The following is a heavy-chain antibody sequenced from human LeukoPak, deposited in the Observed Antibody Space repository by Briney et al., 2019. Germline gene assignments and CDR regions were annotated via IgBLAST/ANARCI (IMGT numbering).Heavy chain of an antibody. CDR1: GFTFSSYG. CDR2: IRYDGSNK. D-gene: IGHD4-17*01. CDR3: AKDPDYGDYYFQH. Sequence: PGGSLRLSCAASGFTFSSYGMHWVRQAPGKGLEWVAFIRYDGSNKYYADSVKGRFTISRDNSKNTLYMQVNSLRAEDTALCYCAKDPDYGDYYFQHWGQGTLVTVFS. J-gene: IGHJ1*01. V-gene: IGHV3-30*02.